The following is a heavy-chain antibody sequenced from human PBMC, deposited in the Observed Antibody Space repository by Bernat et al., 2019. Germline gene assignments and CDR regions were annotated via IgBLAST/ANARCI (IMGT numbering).Heavy chain of an antibody. V-gene: IGHV4-31*03. D-gene: IGHD1-26*01. CDR2: IYYSGST. CDR3: ARDIWWELQGRWFDP. CDR1: GGSISSGGYY. Sequence: QVQLQESGPGLVKPSQTLSLTCTVSGGSISSGGYYWSWIRQHPGKGLEWIGYIYYSGSTYYNPSLMSRVTISVDTSKNQFSLKLSSVTAADTAVYYCARDIWWELQGRWFDPWGQGTLVTVSS. J-gene: IGHJ5*02.